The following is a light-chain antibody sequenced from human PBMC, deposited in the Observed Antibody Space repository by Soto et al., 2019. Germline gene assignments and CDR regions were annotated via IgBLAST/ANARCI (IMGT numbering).Light chain of an antibody. CDR3: SSYTASNILEV. CDR2: EVT. V-gene: IGLV2-14*01. CDR1: SSDVGGYNF. Sequence: QSVLTHPASVSGSPGQSITISCTGTSSDVGGYNFVSWYQQHPGKAPKLIIYEVTHRPSGVSNRFSGSKSGNTASLTISGLQAEDEADYYCSSYTASNILEVFGTGTKVTVL. J-gene: IGLJ1*01.